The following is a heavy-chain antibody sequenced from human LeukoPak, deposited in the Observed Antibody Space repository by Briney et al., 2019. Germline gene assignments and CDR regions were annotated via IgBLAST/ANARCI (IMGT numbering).Heavy chain of an antibody. CDR1: GFTFSSYS. Sequence: GGSLRLSCAASGFTFSSYSMNWVRQAPGKGLEWVSSISSSSSYIYYADSVKGRFTISRDNAKNSLYLQMNSLRAEDTAVYYCARGQAVAPFYDYWGQGTLVTVSS. CDR2: ISSSSSYI. D-gene: IGHD6-19*01. CDR3: ARGQAVAPFYDY. J-gene: IGHJ4*02. V-gene: IGHV3-21*01.